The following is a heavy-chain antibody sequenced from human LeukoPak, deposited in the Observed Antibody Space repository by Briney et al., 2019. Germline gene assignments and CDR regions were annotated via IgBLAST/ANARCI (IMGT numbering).Heavy chain of an antibody. D-gene: IGHD3-3*01. CDR1: GGSISSGGYY. CDR3: ARDRHDFDYFDY. CDR2: IYYSGST. V-gene: IGHV4-31*03. Sequence: NPSETLSLTCTVSGGSISSGGYYWSWIRQHPGKGLEWIGYIYYSGSTYYNPSLKSRVTISVDTSKNQFSLKLSSVTAADTAVYYCARDRHDFDYFDYWGQGTLVTVSS. J-gene: IGHJ4*02.